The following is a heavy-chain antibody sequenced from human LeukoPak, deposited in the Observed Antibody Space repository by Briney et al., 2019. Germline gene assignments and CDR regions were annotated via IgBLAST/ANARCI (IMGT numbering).Heavy chain of an antibody. J-gene: IGHJ4*02. D-gene: IGHD1-26*01. CDR2: IYYSGST. Sequence: PSETLSLTCTVSGGSISSYYWSWIRQPPGKGLEWIGYIYYSGSTNYNPSLKSRVTISVDTSKNQFSLKLSSVTAADTAVYFCAREAVGAYFDYWGQGTLVTVSS. CDR1: GGSISSYY. V-gene: IGHV4-59*01. CDR3: AREAVGAYFDY.